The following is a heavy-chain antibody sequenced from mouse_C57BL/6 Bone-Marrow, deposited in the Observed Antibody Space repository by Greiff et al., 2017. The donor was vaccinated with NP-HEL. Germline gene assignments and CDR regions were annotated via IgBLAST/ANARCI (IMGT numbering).Heavy chain of an antibody. V-gene: IGHV1-39*01. CDR3: ARVPDGYYVRYAMDY. D-gene: IGHD2-3*01. CDR2: INPNYGTT. Sequence: EVQGVESGPELVKPGASVKISCKASGYSFTDYNMNWVKQSNGKSLEWIGVINPNYGTTSYNQKFKGKATLTVDQSSSTAYMQLNSLTSEDSAVYYCARVPDGYYVRYAMDYWGQGTSVTVSS. J-gene: IGHJ4*01. CDR1: GYSFTDYN.